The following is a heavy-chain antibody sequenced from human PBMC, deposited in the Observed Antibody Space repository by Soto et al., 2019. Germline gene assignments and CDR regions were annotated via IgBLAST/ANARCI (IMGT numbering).Heavy chain of an antibody. CDR1: GYTFTNYA. CDR3: TRDPPQPYYYDSSGYLSGYAFDI. V-gene: IGHV1-3*01. Sequence: GASAKVSCKASGYTFTNYAMHWVRQAPGQRPEWMGWINAGNGNTKFSQRFQGRVTITRDTSANIAYLQMNSLKTEDTAVYYCTRDPPQPYYYDSSGYLSGYAFDIWGQGTMVTVSS. D-gene: IGHD3-22*01. J-gene: IGHJ3*02. CDR2: INAGNGNT.